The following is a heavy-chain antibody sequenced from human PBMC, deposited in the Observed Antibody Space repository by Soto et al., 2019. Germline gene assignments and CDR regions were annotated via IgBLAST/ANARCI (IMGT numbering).Heavy chain of an antibody. J-gene: IGHJ3*02. CDR2: ITPIFGTA. CDR1: GGTFSSYA. V-gene: IGHV1-69*13. CDR3: ARMVRGVITAFDI. Sequence: SVKVSCKASGGTFSSYAISWVRQAPGQGLEWMGGITPIFGTANYAQKFQGRVTITADESTSTAYMELSSLRSEDTAVYYCARMVRGVITAFDIWGQGTMVTVSS. D-gene: IGHD3-10*01.